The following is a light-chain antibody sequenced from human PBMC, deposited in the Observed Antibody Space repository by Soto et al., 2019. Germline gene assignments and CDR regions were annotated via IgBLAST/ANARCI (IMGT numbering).Light chain of an antibody. Sequence: DIVMTQSPDSLAVSLGERATINCKSSQSVLYSSNNKNYLAWYQQKPGQPPKLLIYWASTRASGVPDRFSGSGSGTDFTLTISSLQAEDLAVYYCQQYYSTPHTFGQGTKLEIK. J-gene: IGKJ2*01. CDR1: QSVLYSSNNKNY. CDR2: WAS. V-gene: IGKV4-1*01. CDR3: QQYYSTPHT.